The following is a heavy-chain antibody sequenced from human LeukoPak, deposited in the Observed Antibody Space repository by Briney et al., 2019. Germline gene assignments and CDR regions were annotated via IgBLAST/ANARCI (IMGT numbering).Heavy chain of an antibody. CDR3: ARRYCTSASCSFDY. J-gene: IGHJ4*02. CDR1: GDSISTYY. Sequence: PSETLSLTCTVSGDSISTYYWTWIRQPPGKGLEWIGYIYYTGTTNYNPSLKTRVTISMDTSKIQFSLKLTSVTTADTAVYYCARRYCTSASCSFDYWGQGSLVTVSS. CDR2: IYYTGTT. D-gene: IGHD2-2*01. V-gene: IGHV4-59*01.